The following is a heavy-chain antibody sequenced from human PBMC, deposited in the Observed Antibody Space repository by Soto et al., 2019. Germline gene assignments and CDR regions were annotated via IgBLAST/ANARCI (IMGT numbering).Heavy chain of an antibody. Sequence: GGSLRLSCAASGFTFSSYAMHWVRQAPGKGLECVSYITGGSTIYYADSVKGRFTVSRDNAENSLYLQMNSLRDEDTAVYYCARGPNTAVAGRFDYWGQGTLVTVSS. V-gene: IGHV3-48*02. CDR2: ITGGSTI. CDR3: ARGPNTAVAGRFDY. CDR1: GFTFSSYA. J-gene: IGHJ4*02. D-gene: IGHD6-19*01.